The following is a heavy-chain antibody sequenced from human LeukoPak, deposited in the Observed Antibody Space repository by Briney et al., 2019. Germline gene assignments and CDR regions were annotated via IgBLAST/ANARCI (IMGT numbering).Heavy chain of an antibody. CDR1: GFTFSDYW. CDR3: ARGHDSSGYYYDDAFDI. J-gene: IGHJ3*02. CDR2: INSDGSST. D-gene: IGHD3-22*01. V-gene: IGHV3-74*01. Sequence: PGGSLRLSCAASGFTFSDYWISWIRQAPGKGLVWVSRINSDGSSTSYADSVKGRFTISRDNAKNTLYLQMNSLRAEDTAVYYCARGHDSSGYYYDDAFDIWGQGTMVTVSS.